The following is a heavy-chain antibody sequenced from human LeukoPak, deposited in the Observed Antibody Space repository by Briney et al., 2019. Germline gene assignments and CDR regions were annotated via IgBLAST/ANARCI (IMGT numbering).Heavy chain of an antibody. D-gene: IGHD3-9*01. CDR1: GGSISGYY. Sequence: SETLSLTCTVSGGSISGYYWSWIRQPPGKRLEWIGYIYYSGSTIYNPSLKSRVTISVDTSKNQVSLELSSVTAADPAVYYCARGRYFDWLPSNWFDPWGQGTLVTVSS. J-gene: IGHJ5*02. CDR2: IYYSGST. CDR3: ARGRYFDWLPSNWFDP. V-gene: IGHV4-59*01.